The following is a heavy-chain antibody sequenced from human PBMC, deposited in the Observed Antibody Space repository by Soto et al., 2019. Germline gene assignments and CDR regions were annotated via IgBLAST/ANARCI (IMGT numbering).Heavy chain of an antibody. D-gene: IGHD1-26*01. CDR3: ATEGGYPGSNFYGAY. CDR1: GFTITKAY. CDR2: IKGSHAGGTT. J-gene: IGHJ4*02. Sequence: EVQREESGGGLVEPGGSIRLSCVASGFTITKAYMTWVRQAPGKGLEWVGRIKGSHAGGTTDYATSVKGRFTISRDDSKNTLYLQMNSLKTEDTSVYYCATEGGYPGSNFYGAYWGQGTLVTVSS. V-gene: IGHV3-15*01.